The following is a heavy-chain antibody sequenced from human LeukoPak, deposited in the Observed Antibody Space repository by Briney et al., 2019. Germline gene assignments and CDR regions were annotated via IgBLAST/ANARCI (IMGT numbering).Heavy chain of an antibody. Sequence: SETLSLTCTVSGGSISSSSYYWGWIRQPPGKGLEWIGSIYYSGSTYYNPSLKSRVTISVDTSKNQFSLKLSSVTAADTAVYYCATLHPAHTAMGRGAFDIWGQGTMVTVSS. D-gene: IGHD5-18*01. CDR3: ATLHPAHTAMGRGAFDI. CDR1: GGSISSSSYY. J-gene: IGHJ3*02. CDR2: IYYSGST. V-gene: IGHV4-39*01.